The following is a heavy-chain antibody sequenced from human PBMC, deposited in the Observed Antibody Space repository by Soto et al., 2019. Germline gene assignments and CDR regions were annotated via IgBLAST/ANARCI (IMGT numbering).Heavy chain of an antibody. D-gene: IGHD3-10*01. CDR3: ARGRAVTLVRGVNITSRLDF. V-gene: IGHV1-2*02. CDR2: INTNSGVT. CDR1: GYKFIDFY. J-gene: IGHJ6*04. Sequence: ASVNVSCKTSGYKFIDFYMYWVRQAPGQGLEWMGWINTNSGVTKYAPKFQGRVTLTTDTSISTAYVDLSSLTYDDTAIYFCARGRAVTLVRGVNITSRLDFWGNGSMVIVSA.